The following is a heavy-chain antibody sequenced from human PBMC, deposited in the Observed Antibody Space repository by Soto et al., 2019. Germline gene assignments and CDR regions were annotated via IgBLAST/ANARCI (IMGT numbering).Heavy chain of an antibody. V-gene: IGHV4-59*01. Sequence: SETLSLTCTVSGGSISGNYWSWIRQPPGKGLEWIGYIYYSGSTNYNPSLKSRVTISVDTSKNQFSLKLSSVTAADTAVYYCAGSSASSGWYGRFDYWGQGTLVTVSS. CDR1: GGSISGNY. D-gene: IGHD6-19*01. CDR2: IYYSGST. J-gene: IGHJ4*02. CDR3: AGSSASSGWYGRFDY.